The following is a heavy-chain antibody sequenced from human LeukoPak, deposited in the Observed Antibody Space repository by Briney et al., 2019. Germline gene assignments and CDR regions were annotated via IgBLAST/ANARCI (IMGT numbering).Heavy chain of an antibody. CDR2: RNPADSDT. J-gene: IGHJ3*01. D-gene: IGHD2-2*01. CDR3: ARHVSSSRVAYDV. Sequence: GESLKISCKGSGYTFTSYWIGWVRQMPGKGLEWMGLRNPADSDTRYSPSFQGQVTISVDKSISTAYLEWSSLKASDTAMYYCARHVSSSRVAYDVWGQGTMITVSS. V-gene: IGHV5-51*01. CDR1: GYTFTSYW.